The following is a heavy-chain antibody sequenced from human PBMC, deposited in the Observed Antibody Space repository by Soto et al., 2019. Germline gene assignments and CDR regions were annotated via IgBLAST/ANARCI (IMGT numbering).Heavy chain of an antibody. D-gene: IGHD6-13*01. Sequence: ASGKVSCKASGYTFSTFYIHWVRQAPGQGLEWMGWINAYNGSTNYAQRLQGRVTMTADTSTSTAYMELSSLRSDDTAVYYCARVIAAAPAAFDIWGQGTMVPVSS. CDR1: GYTFSTFY. CDR3: ARVIAAAPAAFDI. V-gene: IGHV1-18*04. CDR2: INAYNGST. J-gene: IGHJ3*02.